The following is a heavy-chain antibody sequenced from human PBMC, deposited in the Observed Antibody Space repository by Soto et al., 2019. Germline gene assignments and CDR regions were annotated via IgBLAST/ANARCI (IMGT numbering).Heavy chain of an antibody. J-gene: IGHJ4*02. CDR2: VYDNGRP. D-gene: IGHD3-9*01. CDR1: GGSISVYY. Sequence: SETLSLTYTISGGSISVYYWSWIRQSPRQGLEWIGYVYDNGRPYYSPSLKSRVTISADTSKNQISLKLTSATAADTAVYYCARGVGSSPPRYWGRGTLVTVSS. CDR3: ARGVGSSPPRY. V-gene: IGHV4-59*01.